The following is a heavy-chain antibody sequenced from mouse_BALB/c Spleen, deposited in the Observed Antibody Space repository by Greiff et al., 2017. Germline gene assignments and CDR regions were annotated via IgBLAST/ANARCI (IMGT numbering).Heavy chain of an antibody. J-gene: IGHJ1*01. D-gene: IGHD2-1*01. V-gene: IGHV14-3*02. CDR1: GFNIKDTY. CDR2: IDPANGNT. Sequence: VQLQQSGAELVKPGASVKLSCTASGFNIKDTYMHWVKQRPEQGLEWIGRIDPANGNTKYDPKFQGKATITADTSSNTAYLQLSSLTSEDTAVYYCARHGYGNFPWYFDVWGAGTTVTVSA. CDR3: ARHGYGNFPWYFDV.